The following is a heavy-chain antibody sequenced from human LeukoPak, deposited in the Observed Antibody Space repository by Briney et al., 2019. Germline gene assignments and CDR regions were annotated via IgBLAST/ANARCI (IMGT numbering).Heavy chain of an antibody. CDR1: GYTFTAYY. CDR2: INPHSGGA. D-gene: IGHD3-22*01. CDR3: ARVRDSTGYYHRDAFNI. J-gene: IGHJ3*02. Sequence: ASVKVSCKASGYTFTAYYMHWVRQAPGQGLEWMGRINPHSGGANYAQKCPGRVTMTRDTSISTAYLELSRLRSDDTAVYFCARVRDSTGYYHRDAFNIWGQGTLVTVSS. V-gene: IGHV1-2*06.